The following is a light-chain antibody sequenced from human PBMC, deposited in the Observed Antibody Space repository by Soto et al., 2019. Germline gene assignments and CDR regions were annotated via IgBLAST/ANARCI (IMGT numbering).Light chain of an antibody. V-gene: IGKV3-20*01. CDR1: QSVSNNY. CDR2: DAS. J-gene: IGKJ5*01. Sequence: EIVLTQSPGTLSLSPGERATLPCRASQSVSNNYLAWYQQKPGQAPRLLIYDASNRATGVPARFSASGSGTDFTLTISDVQPEDFAVYSCQQYGSSPTTFGQGTRLEIK. CDR3: QQYGSSPTT.